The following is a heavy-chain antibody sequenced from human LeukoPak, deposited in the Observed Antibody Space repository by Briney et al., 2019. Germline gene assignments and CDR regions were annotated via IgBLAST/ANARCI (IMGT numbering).Heavy chain of an antibody. CDR1: GGTFSSYA. CDR3: ARGEEGSYNPRIGPFDY. CDR2: IIPIFGTA. D-gene: IGHD1-26*01. J-gene: IGHJ4*02. V-gene: IGHV1-69*06. Sequence: ASVKVSCKASGGTFSSYAISWVRQAPGQGLEWMGGIIPIFGTANYAQKFQGRVTITADKSTSTAYMELSSLRSEDTAVYYCARGEEGSYNPRIGPFDYWGQGTLVTVSS.